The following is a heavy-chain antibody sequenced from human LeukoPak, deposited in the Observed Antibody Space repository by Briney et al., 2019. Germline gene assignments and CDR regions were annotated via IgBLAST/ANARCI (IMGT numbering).Heavy chain of an antibody. J-gene: IGHJ4*02. CDR2: IFSASRI. Sequence: GGSLGLSCAASGFTVSSNYMSWVRQAPGKGLEWVSVIFSASRIFYADSVKGRFTISRDTSKNTLYLQMNSLRAEDTAVYYCAKLWEHDYGDYWGQGTLVTVSS. CDR3: AKLWEHDYGDY. CDR1: GFTVSSNY. V-gene: IGHV3-53*01. D-gene: IGHD1/OR15-1a*01.